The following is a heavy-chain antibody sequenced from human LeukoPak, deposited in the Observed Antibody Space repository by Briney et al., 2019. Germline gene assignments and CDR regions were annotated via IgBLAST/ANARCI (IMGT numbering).Heavy chain of an antibody. Sequence: GGSLRLSCAASGFTFSSYSMNWVRRAPGKGLEWVSYISSSSSTIYYADSVKGRSTISRDNAENSLYLQMNSLRAEDTAVYYCVGIRPLYCSGGSCYGSEDWFDPWGQGTLVTVSS. J-gene: IGHJ5*02. CDR2: ISSSSSTI. CDR1: GFTFSSYS. D-gene: IGHD2-15*01. CDR3: VGIRPLYCSGGSCYGSEDWFDP. V-gene: IGHV3-48*01.